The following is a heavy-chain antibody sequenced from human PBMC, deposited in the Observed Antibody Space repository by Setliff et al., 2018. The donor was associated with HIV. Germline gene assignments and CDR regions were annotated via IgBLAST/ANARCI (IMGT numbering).Heavy chain of an antibody. Sequence: GASVKVSCKASGYTFTSYGINWVRQATGQGLEWVGWMNPNSGNTGYAQKFQGRVTMTRNTSRNTAYMELRSLRSEDTAMYYCAKAVPDYGDYYFDYWGQGTLVTVSS. V-gene: IGHV1-8*02. D-gene: IGHD4-17*01. CDR3: AKAVPDYGDYYFDY. CDR2: MNPNSGNT. CDR1: GYTFTSYG. J-gene: IGHJ4*02.